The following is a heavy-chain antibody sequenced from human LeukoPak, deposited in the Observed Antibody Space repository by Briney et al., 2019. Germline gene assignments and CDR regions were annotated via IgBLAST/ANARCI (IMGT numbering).Heavy chain of an antibody. V-gene: IGHV3-23*01. CDR2: ISASGGST. CDR1: GFTFSSSA. Sequence: GGSLRLSCAASGFTFSSSAMTWVRQAPGKGLEWVSAISASGGSTYYADSVKGRFTISSDNSKNTLYLQMNSLRAEDTAVYYCAKDLSGNDYWGQGTLVTVSS. J-gene: IGHJ4*02. CDR3: AKDLSGNDY.